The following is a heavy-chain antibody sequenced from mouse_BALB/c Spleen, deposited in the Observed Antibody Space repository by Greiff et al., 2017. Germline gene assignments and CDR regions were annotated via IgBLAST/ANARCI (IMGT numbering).Heavy chain of an antibody. CDR1: GFNIKDTY. CDR3: ARDDYDVDY. Sequence: VQLKESGAELVKPGASVKLSCTASGFNIKDTYMHWVKQRPEQGLEWIGRIDPANGNTKYDPKFQGKATITADTSSNTAYLQRSSLTSEDTAVYYCARDDYDVDYWGQGTTLTVAS. CDR2: IDPANGNT. D-gene: IGHD2-4*01. V-gene: IGHV14-3*02. J-gene: IGHJ2*01.